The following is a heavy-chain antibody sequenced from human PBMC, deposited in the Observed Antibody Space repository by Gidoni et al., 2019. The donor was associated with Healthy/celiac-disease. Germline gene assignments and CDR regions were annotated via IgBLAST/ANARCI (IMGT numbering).Heavy chain of an antibody. J-gene: IGHJ5*02. Sequence: QVQLVESGGGVVQPGGSLRLSCAASGFTFSSYGMHWVRQAPGKGLEWVAFIRYDGSNKYYADSVKGRFTISRDNSKNTLYLQMNSLRAEDTAVYYCAKDGEDVGYSGYDSTNWFDPWGQGTLVTVSS. CDR2: IRYDGSNK. D-gene: IGHD5-12*01. CDR1: GFTFSSYG. V-gene: IGHV3-30*02. CDR3: AKDGEDVGYSGYDSTNWFDP.